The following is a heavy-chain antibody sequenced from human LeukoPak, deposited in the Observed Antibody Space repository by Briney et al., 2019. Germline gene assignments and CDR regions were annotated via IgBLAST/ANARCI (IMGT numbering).Heavy chain of an antibody. J-gene: IGHJ4*02. CDR3: ARAPGRAAAGIDY. Sequence: SETLSLTCTVSGGSISSGSYYWSWIRQPAGKGLEWIGRIYTSGSTNYNPSLKSRVTISVDTSKNQFSLKLSSVTAADTAVYYCARAPGRAAAGIDYWGQGTLVTVSS. CDR1: GGSISSGSYY. CDR2: IYTSGST. V-gene: IGHV4-61*02. D-gene: IGHD6-13*01.